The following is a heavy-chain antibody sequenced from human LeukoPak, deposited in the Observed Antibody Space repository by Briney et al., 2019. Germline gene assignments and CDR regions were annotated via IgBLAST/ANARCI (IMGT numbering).Heavy chain of an antibody. CDR3: ARAALGATHFDY. D-gene: IGHD1-26*01. J-gene: IGHJ4*02. Sequence: PSETLSLTCTVSGGSITSYFWSWIRQPAGKGLEWIGRISTIGITNYNPSLKSRVTMSIDTSKKQFSLKLSSLTAADTAVYFCARAALGATHFDYWGKGTLVTVSS. CDR1: GGSITSYF. CDR2: ISTIGIT. V-gene: IGHV4-4*07.